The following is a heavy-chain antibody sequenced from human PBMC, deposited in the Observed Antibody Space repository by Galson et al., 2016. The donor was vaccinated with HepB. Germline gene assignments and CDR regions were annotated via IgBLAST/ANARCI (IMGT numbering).Heavy chain of an antibody. CDR1: GGSISDHY. J-gene: IGHJ6*02. CDR2: IFDSGST. D-gene: IGHD3-3*01. Sequence: SETLSLTCTVSGGSISDHYWNWIRQPPGKGLEWVGYIFDSGSTDYNPSLKSRVTISLDTSKNQFSLTLTSVTAADTAVDYCARQRTKYDVWSGYTFYYNGMDVWGQGTTVTVSS. V-gene: IGHV4-59*11. CDR3: ARQRTKYDVWSGYTFYYNGMDV.